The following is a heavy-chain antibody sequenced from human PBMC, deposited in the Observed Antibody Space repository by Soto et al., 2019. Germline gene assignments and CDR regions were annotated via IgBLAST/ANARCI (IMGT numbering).Heavy chain of an antibody. CDR1: GGAFSRYA. Sequence: ASVKVSCKASGGAFSRYAISWVRQAPGQGLEWVGWIYPNSGNTGYAQKLQGRVTMTRSASISTAYMELSSLRSEDTAVYYCAIVRMIGGTTGCIDFWGQGTL. V-gene: IGHV1-8*02. D-gene: IGHD2-15*01. CDR3: AIVRMIGGTTGCIDF. J-gene: IGHJ4*02. CDR2: IYPNSGNT.